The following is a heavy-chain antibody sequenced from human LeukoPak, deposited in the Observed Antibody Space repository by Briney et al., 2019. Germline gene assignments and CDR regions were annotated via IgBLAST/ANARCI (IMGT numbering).Heavy chain of an antibody. Sequence: GGSLRLSCAASGFTFSNAWMGWVRQAPGKGLEWVGRIKSKTDGGTTDYAAPVKGRFTISRDDSKNTLYLQMNSLKTEDTAVYYCTALPYCSGGSCYTKWFDPWGKGTLVTVSS. CDR3: TALPYCSGGSCYTKWFDP. V-gene: IGHV3-15*01. CDR2: IKSKTDGGTT. CDR1: GFTFSNAW. D-gene: IGHD2-15*01. J-gene: IGHJ5*02.